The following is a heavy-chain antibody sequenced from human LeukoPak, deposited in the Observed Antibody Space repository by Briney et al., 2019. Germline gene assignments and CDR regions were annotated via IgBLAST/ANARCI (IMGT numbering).Heavy chain of an antibody. CDR1: GFTFSSYA. V-gene: IGHV3-23*01. CDR3: APRPEYSSPYFDY. J-gene: IGHJ4*02. Sequence: GGSLRLSCAASGFTFSSYAMSWVRQAPGKGLEWVSAISGSGGSTYYADSVKGRFTISRDNSKNTLYLQMNSLRVEDTAVYYCAPRPEYSSPYFDYWGQGTLVTVSS. CDR2: ISGSGGST. D-gene: IGHD6-6*01.